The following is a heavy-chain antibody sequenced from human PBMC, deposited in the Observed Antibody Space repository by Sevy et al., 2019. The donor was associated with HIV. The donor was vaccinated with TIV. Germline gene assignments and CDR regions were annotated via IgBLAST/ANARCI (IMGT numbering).Heavy chain of an antibody. CDR2: IIPIFGTA. Sequence: ASVKVSCKASGGTFSSYAISWVRQAPGQGLEWMGGIIPIFGTANYAQKFQGRVTITADELTSTAYMELSSLRSEDTAVYYCAREGGWYYDSSGYYYGYWGQGTLVTVSS. D-gene: IGHD3-22*01. CDR3: AREGGWYYDSSGYYYGY. J-gene: IGHJ4*02. CDR1: GGTFSSYA. V-gene: IGHV1-69*13.